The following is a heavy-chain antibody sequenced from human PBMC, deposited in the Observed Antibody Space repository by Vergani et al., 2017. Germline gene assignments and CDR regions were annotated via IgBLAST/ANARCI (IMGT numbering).Heavy chain of an antibody. D-gene: IGHD2-8*01. CDR1: GYTFTGHY. J-gene: IGHJ3*02. Sequence: QVQLVQSGAEVKKPGSSVKVSCKASGYTFTGHYMHWVRQAPGQGLEWMGRIIPILGTANYAQKFQGRVTITADESTSTAYMELSSLRSEDTAVYYCARDRVVLMVYAIPTNDAFDIWGQGTMVTVSS. CDR2: IIPILGTA. V-gene: IGHV1-69*08. CDR3: ARDRVVLMVYAIPTNDAFDI.